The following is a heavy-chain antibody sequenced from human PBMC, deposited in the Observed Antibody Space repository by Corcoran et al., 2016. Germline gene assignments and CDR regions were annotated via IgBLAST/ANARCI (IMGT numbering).Heavy chain of an antibody. V-gene: IGHV5-51*01. CDR3: SRQESNWGSY. Sequence: EVQLVQSGAEVKKPGESLKISCKGSGYNFTKYWIGWVRQMPGKGLEWMGIIYPADSNTKYSPSFQGQVIISADKSNSTAYLQLSNLKASDSAMYYFSRQESNWGSYWGQGTLVTVSS. D-gene: IGHD7-27*01. CDR1: GYNFTKYW. CDR2: IYPADSNT. J-gene: IGHJ4*02.